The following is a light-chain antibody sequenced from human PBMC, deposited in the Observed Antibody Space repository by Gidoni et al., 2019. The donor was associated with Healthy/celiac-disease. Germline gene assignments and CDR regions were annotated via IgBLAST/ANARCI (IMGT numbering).Light chain of an antibody. CDR2: LGS. J-gene: IGKJ1*01. CDR1: QSLLHSNGYNY. V-gene: IGKV2-28*01. Sequence: DIVMTQSQRSLPVTPGEPASISCRSSQSLLHSNGYNYLDWYLQKPGQSPQLLIYLGSNRASGVPDRFSGSGSGTDFTLKISRVEAEDVWVYYCMQALQTSWTFGQGTKVEIK. CDR3: MQALQTSWT.